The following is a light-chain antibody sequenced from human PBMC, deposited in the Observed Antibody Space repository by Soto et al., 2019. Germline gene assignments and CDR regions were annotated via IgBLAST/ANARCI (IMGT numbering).Light chain of an antibody. CDR1: QSVSSD. J-gene: IGKJ4*01. CDR2: DAS. V-gene: IGKV3-15*01. CDR3: QQYNKWPPLT. Sequence: EIVMTQSPATLSVSPGERATLSCRASQSVSSDLAWYQQKPGQAPRLLIYDASTRATGIPVRFSGSGSGTEFTPTISSLQSEDFALYYCQQYNKWPPLTFGGGTKVEI.